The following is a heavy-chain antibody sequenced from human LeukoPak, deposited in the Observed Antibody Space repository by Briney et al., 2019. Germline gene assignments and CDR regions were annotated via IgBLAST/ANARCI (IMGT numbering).Heavy chain of an antibody. D-gene: IGHD2-2*01. CDR3: AKEMYCSSTSCSHAGFDY. Sequence: GGSLRLSCAASGFTFDDYAMHWVRQAPAKGLERVSGISWNSGSIGYADSVKGRLTISRDNAKNSLYLQMNSLRAEDTALYYCAKEMYCSSTSCSHAGFDYWGQGTLVTVSS. V-gene: IGHV3-9*01. CDR2: ISWNSGSI. CDR1: GFTFDDYA. J-gene: IGHJ4*02.